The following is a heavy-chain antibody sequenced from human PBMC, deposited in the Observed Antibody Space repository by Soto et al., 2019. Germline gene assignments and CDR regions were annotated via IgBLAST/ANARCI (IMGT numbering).Heavy chain of an antibody. CDR3: ARVLAVGPADYYGMDV. CDR2: IIPIFGTA. Sequence: QVQLVQSGAEVKKPGSSVKVSCKASGGTFSSYAISWVRQAPGQGLEWMGGIIPIFGTANYAQKIQGRDTITADESTSTAYMELSSLRSEDTAVYYCARVLAVGPADYYGMDVWGQGTTVTVSS. V-gene: IGHV1-69*01. J-gene: IGHJ6*02. CDR1: GGTFSSYA.